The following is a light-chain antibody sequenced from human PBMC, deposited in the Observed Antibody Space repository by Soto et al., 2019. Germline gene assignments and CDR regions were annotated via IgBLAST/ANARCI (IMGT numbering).Light chain of an antibody. Sequence: NFMLTQPHSVSESPGKTVTISCTRSSGSIASNYVQWYQQRPGSAPTTVIYEDNQRPSGVPDRFSGSIDSSSNSASLTISGLKTEDEADYYCQSYDSSTVVFGGGTKLPVL. CDR2: EDN. V-gene: IGLV6-57*04. CDR1: SGSIASNY. CDR3: QSYDSSTVV. J-gene: IGLJ2*01.